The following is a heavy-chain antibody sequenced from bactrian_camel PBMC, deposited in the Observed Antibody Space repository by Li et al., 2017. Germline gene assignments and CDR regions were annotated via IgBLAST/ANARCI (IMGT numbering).Heavy chain of an antibody. D-gene: IGHD6*01. J-gene: IGHJ4*01. CDR3: AIDPEIRQLGYNY. CDR2: ISSGGGVT. Sequence: DVQLVESGGGLVQPGGSLRVSCATSGFFFSAYIMIWVRQAPGKGLEWVSAISSGGGVTTYADSVKGRFTISKDNAKNIMYLQMNSLKSEDTALYYCAIDPEIRQLGYNYWGQGTQVTVS. CDR1: GFFFSAYI. V-gene: IGHV3S40*01.